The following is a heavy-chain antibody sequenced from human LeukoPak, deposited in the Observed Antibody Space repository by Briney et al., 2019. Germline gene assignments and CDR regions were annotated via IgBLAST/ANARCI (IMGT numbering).Heavy chain of an antibody. CDR3: ARDGVVVVPAAPYNWFDP. J-gene: IGHJ5*02. Sequence: SVKVSCKASRGTFSSYAISWVRQAPGQGLEWMGRIIPIFGTANYAQKFQGRVTITTDEPTSTAYMELSSLRSEDTAVYYCARDGVVVVPAAPYNWFDPWGQGTLVTVSS. CDR2: IIPIFGTA. CDR1: RGTFSSYA. V-gene: IGHV1-69*05. D-gene: IGHD2-2*01.